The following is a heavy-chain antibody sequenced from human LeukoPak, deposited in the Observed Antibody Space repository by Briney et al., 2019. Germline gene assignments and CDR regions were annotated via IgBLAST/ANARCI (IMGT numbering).Heavy chain of an antibody. V-gene: IGHV1-69*04. CDR2: IIPILGIA. CDR1: GGTFSSYA. Sequence: SVKVSCKASGGTFSSYAISWVRQAPGQGLEWMGRIIPILGIANYAQKFQGRVTITADKSTSTAYMELSSLRSEDTAVYYCARARADYYGSGSYAIDYWGQGTLVTVSS. J-gene: IGHJ4*02. D-gene: IGHD3-10*01. CDR3: ARARADYYGSGSYAIDY.